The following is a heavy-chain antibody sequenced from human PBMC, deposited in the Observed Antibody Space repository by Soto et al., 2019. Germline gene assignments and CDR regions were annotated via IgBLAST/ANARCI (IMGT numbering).Heavy chain of an antibody. D-gene: IGHD3-10*01. CDR1: GFAFSNQG. CDR2: ISHDGQNI. CDR3: AKAESGQPEAFYS. J-gene: IGHJ5*02. V-gene: IGHV3-30*18. Sequence: GGSLRLSCAASGFAFSNQGMHWVRRAPGKGLEWVALISHDGQNIYYADSVKGRFAVSRDNSKNTLFLQLSSLRLNDTAVYCCAKAESGQPEAFYSWGLGTLVTVSS.